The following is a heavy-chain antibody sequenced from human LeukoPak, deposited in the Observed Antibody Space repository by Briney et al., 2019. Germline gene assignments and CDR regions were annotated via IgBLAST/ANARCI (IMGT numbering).Heavy chain of an antibody. CDR1: GGSISSGGYY. CDR2: IYYSGST. D-gene: IGHD1-1*01. J-gene: IGHJ4*02. Sequence: SETLSLTCTVSGGSISSGGYYWSWIRQHPGKGLEWIGYIYYSGSTYYNPSLKSRVTISVDTSKNQFSLKLSSVTAADTAVYYCASTSTTGGYYFDYWGQGTLVTVSS. V-gene: IGHV4-31*03. CDR3: ASTSTTGGYYFDY.